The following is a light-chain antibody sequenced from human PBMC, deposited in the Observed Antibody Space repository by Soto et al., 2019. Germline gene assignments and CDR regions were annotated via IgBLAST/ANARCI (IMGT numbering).Light chain of an antibody. CDR2: EAT. J-gene: IGLJ3*02. CDR1: SSDVGGYNY. CDR3: SSYAASNNFYFV. V-gene: IGLV2-8*01. Sequence: QSALTQPPSASGSPGQSVTISCTGTSSDVGGYNYVSWYQRYPGRAPKLMIYEATKRPSGVPDRFSGSKSGNTASLTVSGLQAEDEADYYCSSYAASNNFYFVFGGGTKVTVL.